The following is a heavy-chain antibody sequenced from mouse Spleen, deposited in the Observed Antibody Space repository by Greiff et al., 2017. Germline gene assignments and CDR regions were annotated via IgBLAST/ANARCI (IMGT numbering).Heavy chain of an antibody. V-gene: IGHV2-9-1*01. CDR3: ASVVTIVTIPYAMDY. D-gene: IGHD2-5*01. Sequence: VKLMESGPGLVAPSQSLSITCTVSGFSLTSYAISWVRQPPGKGLEWLGVIWTGGGTNYNSALKSRLSISKDNSKSQVFLKMNSLQTDDTARYYCASVVTIVTIPYAMDYWGQGTSVTVSS. CDR2: IWTGGGT. J-gene: IGHJ4*01. CDR1: GFSLTSYA.